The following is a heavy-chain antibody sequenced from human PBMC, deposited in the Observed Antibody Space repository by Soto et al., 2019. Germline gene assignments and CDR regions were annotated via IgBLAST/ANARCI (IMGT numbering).Heavy chain of an antibody. D-gene: IGHD4-17*01. CDR1: GFTFSNHV. J-gene: IGHJ4*02. V-gene: IGHV3-48*01. CDR2: INRDFNT. CDR3: VNGDDY. Sequence: EEQLVESGGGLVQPGGSLRLSCAASGFTFSNHVMNWVRQAPGRGLEWVSSINRDFNTYYADSVKGRFTISRHNATDSLYLQMHRLRADDTAVYYCVNGDDYVGQGTLVTVSS.